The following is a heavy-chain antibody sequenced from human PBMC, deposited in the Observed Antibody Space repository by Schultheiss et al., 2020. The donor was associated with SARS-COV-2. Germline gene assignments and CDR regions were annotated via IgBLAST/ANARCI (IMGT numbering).Heavy chain of an antibody. CDR2: INHSGST. J-gene: IGHJ6*02. CDR1: GGSISSGGYS. Sequence: SETLSLTCAVSGGSISSGGYSWSWIRQPPGKGLEWIGEINHSGSTNYNPSLKSRVTISVDTSKNQFSLKLSSVTAADTAVYYCARGDIVVVPAAKYYYYGMDVWGQGTTVTVSS. CDR3: ARGDIVVVPAAKYYYYGMDV. D-gene: IGHD2-2*01. V-gene: IGHV4-34*01.